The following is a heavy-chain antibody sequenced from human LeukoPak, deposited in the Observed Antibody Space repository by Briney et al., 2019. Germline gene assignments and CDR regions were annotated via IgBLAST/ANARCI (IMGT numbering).Heavy chain of an antibody. CDR1: GGSISSYY. V-gene: IGHV4-39*01. Sequence: SETLSLTCTVSGGSISSYYWGWIRQPPGKGLEWIGSIYYSGSTYYNPSLKSRVTISVDTSKNQFSLKLSSVTAADTAVYYCARHCGGDVHWYFDLWGRGTLVTVSS. CDR3: ARHCGGDVHWYFDL. CDR2: IYYSGST. J-gene: IGHJ2*01. D-gene: IGHD2-21*02.